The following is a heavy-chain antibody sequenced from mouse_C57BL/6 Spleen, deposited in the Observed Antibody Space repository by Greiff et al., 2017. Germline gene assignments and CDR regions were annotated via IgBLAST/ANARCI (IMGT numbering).Heavy chain of an antibody. CDR3: TRRGAYYSNYYFDY. Sequence: VQLQQSGAELVRPGASVTLSCKASGYTFTDYEMHWVKQTPVHGLEWIGAIDPETGGTAYTQKFKGKAILTADKSSSTAYMELRSLTSEDSAVYYCTRRGAYYSNYYFDYWGQGTTLTVSS. CDR2: IDPETGGT. CDR1: GYTFTDYE. J-gene: IGHJ2*01. D-gene: IGHD2-5*01. V-gene: IGHV1-15*01.